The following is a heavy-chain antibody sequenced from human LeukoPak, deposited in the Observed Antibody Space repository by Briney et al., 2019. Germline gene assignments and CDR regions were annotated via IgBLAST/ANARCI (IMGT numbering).Heavy chain of an antibody. CDR2: IIPIFGTA. CDR1: GGTFSSYA. CDR3: ARDDGYNSYYYYGMDV. J-gene: IGHJ6*02. D-gene: IGHD5-24*01. V-gene: IGHV1-69*05. Sequence: ASVKVSCKASGGTFSSYAISWVRQAPGQGLEWMGGIIPIFGTANYAQKFQGRVTITTDESTSTAYMELSSLRSEDTAVYYCARDDGYNSYYYYGMDVWGQGTTVTVSS.